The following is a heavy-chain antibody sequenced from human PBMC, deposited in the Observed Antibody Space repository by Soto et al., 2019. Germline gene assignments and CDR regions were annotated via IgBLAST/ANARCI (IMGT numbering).Heavy chain of an antibody. CDR1: GYSFTDYK. CDR2: VDPNGGGS. J-gene: IGHJ4*01. Sequence: ASVKVSCKTSGYSFTDYKLHWVRQAPGQGLEWMGWVDPNGGGSNSAQKFQGSVTMTWDTSITTAYLDLTRLTTNDRATYFCATWVDYGDFEGFDFWG. D-gene: IGHD4-17*01. V-gene: IGHV1-2*04. CDR3: ATWVDYGDFEGFDF.